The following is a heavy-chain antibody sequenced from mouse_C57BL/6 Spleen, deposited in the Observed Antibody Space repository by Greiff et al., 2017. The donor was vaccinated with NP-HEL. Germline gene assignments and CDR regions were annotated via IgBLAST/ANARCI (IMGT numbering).Heavy chain of an antibody. V-gene: IGHV5-4*01. CDR3: AREMGYDSAWFAY. CDR1: GFTFSSYA. Sequence: EVKLVESGGGLVKPGGSLKLSCAASGFTFSSYAMSWVRQTPEKRLEWVATISDGGSYTYYPDNVKGRFTISRDNAKNNLYLQMSHLKSEDTAMYYCAREMGYDSAWFAYWGQGTLVTVSA. J-gene: IGHJ3*01. CDR2: ISDGGSYT. D-gene: IGHD2-4*01.